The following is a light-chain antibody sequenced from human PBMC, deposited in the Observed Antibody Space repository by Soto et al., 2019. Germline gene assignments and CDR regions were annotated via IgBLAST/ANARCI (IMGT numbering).Light chain of an antibody. CDR3: QQYEDWPLT. Sequence: EIVLTQSPATLSLSPGERATLFCRASQSVSSNFAWYQQKPGQAPRLLIYATSTRATGFPARFSGSGSGTEFTLTISRLQSEDFAVYYCQQYEDWPLTFGGGTKVDI. CDR2: ATS. CDR1: QSVSSN. J-gene: IGKJ4*01. V-gene: IGKV3-15*01.